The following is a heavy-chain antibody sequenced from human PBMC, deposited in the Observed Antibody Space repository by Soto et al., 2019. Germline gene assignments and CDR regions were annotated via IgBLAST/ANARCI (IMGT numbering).Heavy chain of an antibody. CDR1: GFSFNNYA. V-gene: IGHV3-23*01. J-gene: IGHJ4*01. CDR3: ARATGGGHGYIDM. CDR2: ISGSGEYT. Sequence: EVQLLQSGGGLEQRGGSLRLSCTASGFSFNNYAGTWVRLASGRGLEYVSSISGSGEYTYYTDSVKGRFTLSRDTSRKTLLLQTNSLGDDDSGIYFCARATGGGHGYIDMWRQGTLVTVSS. D-gene: IGHD1-26*01.